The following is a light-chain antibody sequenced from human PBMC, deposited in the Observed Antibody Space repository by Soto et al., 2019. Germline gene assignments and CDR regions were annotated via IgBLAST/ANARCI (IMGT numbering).Light chain of an antibody. CDR2: EVS. CDR3: SSYAGNNNVV. J-gene: IGLJ2*01. V-gene: IGLV2-8*01. CDR1: SSDVGDYKF. Sequence: QSVLTQPPSASGSPGQSVTISCTGTSSDVGDYKFVSWYQQHPGKAPKLLIYEVSRRPSGVPDRFSGSKSDNTASLTVSGLQAEDEADYYCSSYAGNNNVVFGGGTKLTVL.